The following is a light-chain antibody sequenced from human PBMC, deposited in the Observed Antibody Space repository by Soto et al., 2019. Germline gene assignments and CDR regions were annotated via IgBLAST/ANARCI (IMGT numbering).Light chain of an antibody. CDR3: QQYENLPT. V-gene: IGKV1-33*01. J-gene: IGKJ5*01. Sequence: DIQMTQSPSSLSASVGDTVTITCRASQIISTYLTWYHQKPGRAPKLLIYDASNLEAGVPSRFRGSGSGTDFTFTISRLQPEDIATYYCQQYENLPTFGQGTRLEIK. CDR2: DAS. CDR1: QIISTY.